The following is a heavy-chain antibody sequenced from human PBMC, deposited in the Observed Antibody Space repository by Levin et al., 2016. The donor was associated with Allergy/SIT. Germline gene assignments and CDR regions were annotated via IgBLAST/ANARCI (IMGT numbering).Heavy chain of an antibody. CDR2: IYYSGST. CDR1: GGSISSGGYY. V-gene: IGHV4-31*03. D-gene: IGHD2-2*01. J-gene: IGHJ4*02. Sequence: SETLSLTCTVSGGSISSGGYYWSWIRQHPGKGLEWIGYIYYSGSTYYNPSLKSRVTISVDTSKNQFSLKLSSVTAADTAVYYCARGLGVPAAMRGEYFDYWGQGTLVTVSS. CDR3: ARGLGVPAAMRGEYFDY.